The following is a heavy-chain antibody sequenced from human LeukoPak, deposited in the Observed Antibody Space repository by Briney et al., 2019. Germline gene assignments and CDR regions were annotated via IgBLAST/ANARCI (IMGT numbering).Heavy chain of an antibody. CDR1: GFTFSSYG. J-gene: IGHJ4*02. Sequence: GGSLRLSCAASGFTFSSYGMHWVRQAPGKGLVWVSRINSDGSSTSYADSVKGRFTISRDNAKNTLYLQMNSLRAEDTAVYYCARVGAWLFFDYWGQGTLVTVSS. CDR3: ARVGAWLFFDY. V-gene: IGHV3-74*01. CDR2: INSDGSST. D-gene: IGHD3-22*01.